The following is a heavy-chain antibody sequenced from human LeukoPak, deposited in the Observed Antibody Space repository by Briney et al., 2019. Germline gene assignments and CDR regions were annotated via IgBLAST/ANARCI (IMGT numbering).Heavy chain of an antibody. CDR2: ISASGGDT. Sequence: PGGSLRLSCAASGFTFTTYSFSWVRQAPGKGLEWVSGISASGGDTFYADSVKGRFTISRDNSKNTLSLQMNSLRVEDTAIYYCAKDVRRCNGGCTWGQGTLATVSS. V-gene: IGHV3-23*01. CDR1: GFTFTTYS. D-gene: IGHD4-23*01. J-gene: IGHJ5*02. CDR3: AKDVRRCNGGCT.